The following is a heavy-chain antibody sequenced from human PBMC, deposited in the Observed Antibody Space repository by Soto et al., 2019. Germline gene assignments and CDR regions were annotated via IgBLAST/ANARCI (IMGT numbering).Heavy chain of an antibody. J-gene: IGHJ4*02. CDR3: ARDDLDY. CDR1: GFTFSTYW. V-gene: IGHV3-7*01. CDR2: INQDVSEK. Sequence: GGSLRLSCAASGFTFSTYWMSWARQAPGKGLEWVSNINQDVSEKNYVDSVKGRFTISRDNAKNSLYLQMNSLRAEDTAVYYCARDDLDYWGQGTLVTVSS.